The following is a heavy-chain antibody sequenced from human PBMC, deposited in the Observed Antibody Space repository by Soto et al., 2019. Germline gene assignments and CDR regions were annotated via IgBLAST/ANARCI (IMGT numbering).Heavy chain of an antibody. CDR1: GGSVTNSSYY. CDR3: ARAYDYRDPRDALDT. CDR2: IDHSGST. V-gene: IGHV4-39*07. D-gene: IGHD5-12*01. Sequence: SETLSLTCTVSGGSVTNSSYYWNWIRQPPGKGLEWIGKIDHSGSTKYNPSLESRVSISLDTSKKEVSLNLRSVTAADTAIYYCARAYDYRDPRDALDTWGHGTMVTVSS. J-gene: IGHJ3*02.